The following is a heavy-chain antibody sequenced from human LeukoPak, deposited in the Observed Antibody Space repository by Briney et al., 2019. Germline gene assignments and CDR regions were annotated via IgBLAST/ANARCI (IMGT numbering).Heavy chain of an antibody. Sequence: PGGSLRLSCAASGFTFSSYSMNWVRQAPGKGLEWVSAISGSGGSTYYADSVKGRFTISRDNSKNTLYLQMNSLRAEDTAVYYCAKVVGATWYYFDYWGQGTLVTVSS. CDR2: ISGSGGST. CDR3: AKVVGATWYYFDY. D-gene: IGHD1-26*01. J-gene: IGHJ4*02. V-gene: IGHV3-23*01. CDR1: GFTFSSYS.